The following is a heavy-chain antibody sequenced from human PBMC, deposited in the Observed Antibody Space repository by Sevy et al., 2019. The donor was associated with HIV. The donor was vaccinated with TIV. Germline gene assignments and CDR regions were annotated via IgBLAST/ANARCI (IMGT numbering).Heavy chain of an antibody. D-gene: IGHD3-16*01. V-gene: IGHV3-30*02. CDR1: IFTFNIYG. CDR2: MRKDGLTT. J-gene: IGHJ3*02. Sequence: GGSLRLSCAASIFTFNIYGMQWVRQAPGKGLEWVAYMRKDGLTTYYADSVKGRFTISRDSSKNRLYLQMNSLRIGDAALYYCTRETTYYDASGPVPGDIWGQGTMVTVSS. CDR3: TRETTYYDASGPVPGDI.